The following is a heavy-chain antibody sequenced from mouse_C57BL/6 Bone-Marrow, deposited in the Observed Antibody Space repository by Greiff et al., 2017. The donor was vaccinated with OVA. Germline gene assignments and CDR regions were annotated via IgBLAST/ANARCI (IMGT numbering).Heavy chain of an antibody. D-gene: IGHD2-3*01. Sequence: EVKLMESGPGLVKPSQSLSLTCSVTGYSITSGYYWNWIRQFPGNKLEWMGYISYDGSNNYNPSLKNRISITRDTSKNQFFLKLNSVTTEDTATYYCARVYDGYYDAMDYWGQGTSVTVSS. CDR1: GYSITSGYY. CDR3: ARVYDGYYDAMDY. V-gene: IGHV3-6*01. J-gene: IGHJ4*01. CDR2: ISYDGSN.